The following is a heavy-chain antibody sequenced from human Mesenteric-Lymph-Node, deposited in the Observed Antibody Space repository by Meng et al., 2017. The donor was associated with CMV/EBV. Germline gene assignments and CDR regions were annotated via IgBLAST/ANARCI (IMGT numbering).Heavy chain of an antibody. V-gene: IGHV1-2*02. CDR1: AYTFTGYY. Sequence: SAYTFTGYYMHWVRQAPGQGLEWMGWINPNSGGTNYGQKFQGRVTMTRDTSISTVYMELSRLTSDDTAVYYCARTLGFHNYGDYGFWGQGTLVTVSS. D-gene: IGHD4-17*01. J-gene: IGHJ4*02. CDR3: ARTLGFHNYGDYGF. CDR2: INPNSGGT.